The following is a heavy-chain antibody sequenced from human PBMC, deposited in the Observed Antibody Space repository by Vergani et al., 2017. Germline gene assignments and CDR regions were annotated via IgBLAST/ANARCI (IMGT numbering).Heavy chain of an antibody. Sequence: QVQLQQWGAELLKPSETLSLTCAVYGGSFSGYYWSWIRQPPGKGLEWIGEINHSGSTNYNPSLKSRVTISVDTSKNQFSLKLSSVTAADTAVYYCARTSGYDSPFFDYWGQGTLVTVSS. D-gene: IGHD5-12*01. V-gene: IGHV4-34*01. CDR1: GGSFSGYY. CDR2: INHSGST. CDR3: ARTSGYDSPFFDY. J-gene: IGHJ4*02.